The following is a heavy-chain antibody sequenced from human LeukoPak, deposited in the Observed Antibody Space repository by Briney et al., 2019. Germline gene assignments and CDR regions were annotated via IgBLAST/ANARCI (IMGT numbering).Heavy chain of an antibody. CDR3: VKASPAYSSSSYAFFDV. CDR2: IRFDGSDK. Sequence: GGSLRLSCAASGFIFSNYGMHWVRQAPGKGLEWVTFIRFDGSDKSYADSVRGRFTISRDNSKNTMYLQMNSLRAEDTAVYYCVKASPAYSSSSYAFFDVWGQGTMVTVSS. CDR1: GFIFSNYG. V-gene: IGHV3-30*02. D-gene: IGHD6-13*01. J-gene: IGHJ3*01.